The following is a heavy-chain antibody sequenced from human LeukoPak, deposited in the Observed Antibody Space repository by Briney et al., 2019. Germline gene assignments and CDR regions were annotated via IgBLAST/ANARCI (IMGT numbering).Heavy chain of an antibody. CDR3: ARVGPFWSGYYSFERTDAFDI. CDR1: GYTFTSYD. V-gene: IGHV1-8*01. J-gene: IGHJ3*02. D-gene: IGHD3-3*01. Sequence: GASVKVSCKASGYTFTSYDINWVRQATGQGLEWMGWMNPNSGNTGYAQKFQGRVTMTRNTSISTAYMELSSLRSEDTAVYYCARVGPFWSGYYSFERTDAFDIWGQGTMVTASS. CDR2: MNPNSGNT.